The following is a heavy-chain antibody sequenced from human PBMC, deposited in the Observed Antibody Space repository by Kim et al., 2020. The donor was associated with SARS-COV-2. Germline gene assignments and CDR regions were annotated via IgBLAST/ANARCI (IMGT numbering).Heavy chain of an antibody. CDR2: ISYDGSNK. V-gene: IGHV3-30*04. Sequence: GGSLRLSCAASGFTFSSYAMHWVRQAPGKGLEWVAVISYDGSNKYYADSVKGRFTISRDNSKNTLYLQMNSLRAEDTAVYYCARDMGYNTMVRGTPGYWGQGTLVTVSS. CDR1: GFTFSSYA. J-gene: IGHJ4*02. D-gene: IGHD3-10*01. CDR3: ARDMGYNTMVRGTPGY.